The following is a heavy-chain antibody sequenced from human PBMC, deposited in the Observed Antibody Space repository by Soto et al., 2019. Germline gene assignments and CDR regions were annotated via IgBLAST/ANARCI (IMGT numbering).Heavy chain of an antibody. CDR2: ISGSDDST. Sequence: EVQLLESGGGLVQPGASLRLSCAASGFTFSSYAMSWVRQAPGKGLEWVSVISGSDDSTYYADSVKGRFTITRDNSKNTLYLQMNSLRAEDTAVYDCAKVSSSSTFDDWGQGTLGTVSS. CDR3: AKVSSSSTFDD. D-gene: IGHD6-6*01. J-gene: IGHJ4*02. V-gene: IGHV3-23*01. CDR1: GFTFSSYA.